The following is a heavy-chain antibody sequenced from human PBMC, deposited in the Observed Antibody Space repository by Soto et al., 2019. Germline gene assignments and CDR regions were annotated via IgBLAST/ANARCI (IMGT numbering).Heavy chain of an antibody. CDR1: KLTVGSSY. CDR2: IYSGGLT. D-gene: IGHD2-15*01. Sequence: PGGSLRLSCAASKLTVGSSYMTWVRQAPGKGLEWVSVIYSGGLTYYADSVKGRFTISRDTSKNTLYLQMNTLRADDTDVYYCVSFAGFCSGGSCYDYWGQGTLVTVSS. J-gene: IGHJ4*02. CDR3: VSFAGFCSGGSCYDY. V-gene: IGHV3-53*01.